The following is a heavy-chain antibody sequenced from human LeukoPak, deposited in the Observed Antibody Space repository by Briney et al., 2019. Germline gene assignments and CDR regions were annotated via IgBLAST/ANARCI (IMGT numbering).Heavy chain of an antibody. J-gene: IGHJ4*02. CDR3: ARDVSSSTLADY. V-gene: IGHV4-34*01. CDR2: INHVGVT. CDR1: GESFDGYY. D-gene: IGHD6-13*01. Sequence: SETLSLTCAVYGESFDGYYWTWIRQPPGKGLEWIGDINHVGVTNSNPSLKSRVAISVDTSKNQFSLKLSSVTAADTAVYYCARDVSSSTLADYWGQGTLVTVSS.